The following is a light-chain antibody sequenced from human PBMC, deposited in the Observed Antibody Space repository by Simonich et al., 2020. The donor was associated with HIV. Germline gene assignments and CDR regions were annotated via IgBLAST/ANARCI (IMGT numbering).Light chain of an antibody. CDR3: QSYDSSDQKV. CDR1: SGSIATYY. J-gene: IGLJ3*02. Sequence: NFMLTQPHSVSESPGKTVTISCTRSSGSIATYYVQWYQQRPGSAPTTVIYEDYQRPPGVPDRFSGSVDSSSNSASLTISGLKTEDEADYYCQSYDSSDQKVFGGGTKLTVL. CDR2: EDY. V-gene: IGLV6-57*03.